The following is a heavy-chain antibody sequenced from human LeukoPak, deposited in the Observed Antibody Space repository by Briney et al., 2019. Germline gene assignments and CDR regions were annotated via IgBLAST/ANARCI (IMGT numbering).Heavy chain of an antibody. CDR3: AISSSTYSYGMDV. CDR2: MYPDDSDT. D-gene: IGHD2/OR15-2a*01. Sequence: GESLKISCKGSGYSITNYWIGWVRQMPGKGLEWMGIMYPDDSDTRYSPSFQGQVTISADKSISTAYLQWSSLKASYTAMYYCAISSSTYSYGMDVWGQGTTVTVSS. CDR1: GYSITNYW. V-gene: IGHV5-51*01. J-gene: IGHJ6*02.